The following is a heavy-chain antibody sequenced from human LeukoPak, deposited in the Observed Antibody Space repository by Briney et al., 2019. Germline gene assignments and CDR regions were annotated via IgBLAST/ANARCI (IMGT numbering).Heavy chain of an antibody. CDR1: GYIFTGYY. CDR3: ARNLEAVAGTV. CDR2: ISPNSGDT. D-gene: IGHD6-19*01. Sequence: GASVKVSCKASGYIFTGYYLHWVRQAPGQGLDWMGWISPNSGDTHYAQKFQGRVTMTGDTSISTAYMELSSLRSDDTAVYYCARNLEAVAGTVWGQGTLVTVSS. J-gene: IGHJ4*02. V-gene: IGHV1-2*02.